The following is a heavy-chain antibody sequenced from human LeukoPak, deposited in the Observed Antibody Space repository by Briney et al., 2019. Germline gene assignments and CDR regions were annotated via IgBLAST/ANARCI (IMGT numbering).Heavy chain of an antibody. CDR1: GESFSGYY. J-gene: IGHJ3*02. CDR2: ISHSEST. D-gene: IGHD5-12*01. CDR3: ARDRGYSGYDLPDAFDI. V-gene: IGHV4-34*01. Sequence: PSETLSLTCAVYGESFSGYYWTWIRQPPGKGLEWIGEISHSESTNYNPSLKSRVTISVDTSKNQFSLKLSSVTAADTAVYYCARDRGYSGYDLPDAFDIWGQGTMVTVSS.